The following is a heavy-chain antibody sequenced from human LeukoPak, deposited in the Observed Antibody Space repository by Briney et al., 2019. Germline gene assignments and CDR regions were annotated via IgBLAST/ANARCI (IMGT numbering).Heavy chain of an antibody. CDR2: ISSSSSYI. CDR1: GFTFSSYS. D-gene: IGHD6-19*01. J-gene: IGHJ3*02. Sequence: GGSLRLSCAASGFTFSSYSMNWVRQAPGKGLEWVSSISSSSSYIYYADSVKGRFTISRDNAKNSLYLQMNSLRAEDTAVYYCAGGSLYSSGWYGAFDIWGQGTMVTVSS. V-gene: IGHV3-21*01. CDR3: AGGSLYSSGWYGAFDI.